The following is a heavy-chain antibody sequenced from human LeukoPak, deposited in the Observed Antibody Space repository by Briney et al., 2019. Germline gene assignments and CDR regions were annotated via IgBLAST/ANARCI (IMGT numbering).Heavy chain of an antibody. CDR1: GFTFSSYS. V-gene: IGHV3-33*08. Sequence: GGSLRLSCAASGFTFSSYSMNWVRQAPGKGLEWVAVIWYDGSNKYYADSVKGRFTISRDNSKNTLYLQMNSLRAEDTAVYYCAREWTPGQLWQLDYWGQGTLVTVSS. J-gene: IGHJ4*02. D-gene: IGHD5-18*01. CDR3: AREWTPGQLWQLDY. CDR2: IWYDGSNK.